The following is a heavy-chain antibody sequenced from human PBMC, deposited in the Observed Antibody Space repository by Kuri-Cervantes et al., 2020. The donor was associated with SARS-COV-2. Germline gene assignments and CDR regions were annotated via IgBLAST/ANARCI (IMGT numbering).Heavy chain of an antibody. CDR1: GYTFTGYY. CDR3: ARDGSSSWFNWFDP. Sequence: ASVKVSCKASGYTFTGYYMHWVRQAPGQGLEWMGWINPSSGGTNYAQKFQGRVTMTRDTSISTAYMELSRLRSDDTAVYYCARDGSSSWFNWFDPWGQGTLVTVSS. D-gene: IGHD6-13*01. V-gene: IGHV1-2*02. J-gene: IGHJ5*02. CDR2: INPSSGGT.